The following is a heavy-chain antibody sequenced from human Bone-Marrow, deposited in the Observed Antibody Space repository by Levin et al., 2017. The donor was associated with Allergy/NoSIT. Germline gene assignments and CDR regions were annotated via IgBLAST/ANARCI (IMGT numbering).Heavy chain of an antibody. V-gene: IGHV4-59*01. CDR1: FFSISFFH. J-gene: IGHJ6*02. CDR3: ARDRVIKGHSSSSREEYYDYGMDV. CDR2: LSSLGPPGRT. Sequence: LLLSFPFSFFSISFFHFICIRWPPGPFLSFLLSLSSLGPPGRTNYNPSLKSRVAISVDTSKNQVSLKLRFVTAADTAVYYCARDRVIKGHSSSSREEYYDYGMDVWGQGTAVTVSS. D-gene: IGHD6-6*01.